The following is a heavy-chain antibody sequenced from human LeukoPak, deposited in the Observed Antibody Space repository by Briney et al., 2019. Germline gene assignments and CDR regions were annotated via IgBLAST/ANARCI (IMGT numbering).Heavy chain of an antibody. J-gene: IGHJ5*01. V-gene: IGHV3-21*01. Sequence: GGSLRLSCAASGFTFSSYSMNWVRQAPGKGLEWVSSISSSSSYIYYADSVKGRFTISRDNAKNSLYLQMNSLRAEDTAVYYCARDQYDENWFDSWGQGTLVTVSS. CDR2: ISSSSSYI. CDR3: ARDQYDENWFDS. D-gene: IGHD1-1*01. CDR1: GFTFSSYS.